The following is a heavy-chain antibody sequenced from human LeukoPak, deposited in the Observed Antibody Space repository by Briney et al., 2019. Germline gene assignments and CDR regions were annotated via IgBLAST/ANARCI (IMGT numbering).Heavy chain of an antibody. J-gene: IGHJ4*02. D-gene: IGHD2/OR15-2a*01. Sequence: ASVKVSCKACGYTFISCYIHWVRQAPGQGLEWMGIINPSGGRTGNAQKSQGRATMTTDTSTSTAYMELRSLRSDDTAVYYCARSLRATFSYWGQGTLVTVSS. V-gene: IGHV1-46*01. CDR2: INPSGGRT. CDR1: GYTFISCY. CDR3: ARSLRATFSY.